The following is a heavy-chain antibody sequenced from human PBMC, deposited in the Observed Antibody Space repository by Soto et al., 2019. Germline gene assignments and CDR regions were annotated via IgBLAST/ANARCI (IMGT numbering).Heavy chain of an antibody. CDR1: GGTFSSYP. D-gene: IGHD1-26*01. J-gene: IGHJ6*02. CDR3: ARVGHITNYGMAV. Sequence: QVQLVQSGAEVKKPRSSVKVSCEASGGTFSSYPINWERQAPGQGLEWMGGIIPFFGTSNYAQKFQGRVTITADDSTSTAYMELRSLRSEDTAVYYCARVGHITNYGMAVWGQGTTVTVSS. V-gene: IGHV1-69*01. CDR2: IIPFFGTS.